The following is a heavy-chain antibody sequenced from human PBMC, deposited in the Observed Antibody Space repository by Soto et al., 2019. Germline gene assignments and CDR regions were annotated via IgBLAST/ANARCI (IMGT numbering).Heavy chain of an antibody. J-gene: IGHJ6*02. V-gene: IGHV4-34*01. CDR3: VRGQPHRITIFEVVIRSYDYGMDV. Sequence: QVQLQQWGAGLLKPSETLSLTCAVYGGSFTGYYWTWIRQTPGKGLEWIGEINYRGSTYYNPSPESRITMAVDTSKNQFSLKLSSVTAADTAVYFCVRGQPHRITIFEVVIRSYDYGMDVWGQGTTVTVSS. CDR2: INYRGST. D-gene: IGHD3-3*01. CDR1: GGSFTGYY.